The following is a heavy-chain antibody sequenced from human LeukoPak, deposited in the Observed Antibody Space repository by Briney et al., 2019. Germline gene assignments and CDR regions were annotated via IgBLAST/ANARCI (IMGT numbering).Heavy chain of an antibody. Sequence: GESLKISCKGSGYSFTSYWIGWVRQMPGKGLEWMGIIYPGDSDTRYSPSFQGQVTISADKSISTAYLQWSSLKASDTAMYYCARLYARAVAGTKAVGAFDIWGQGTMVTVSS. V-gene: IGHV5-51*01. J-gene: IGHJ3*02. CDR1: GYSFTSYW. D-gene: IGHD6-19*01. CDR3: ARLYARAVAGTKAVGAFDI. CDR2: IYPGDSDT.